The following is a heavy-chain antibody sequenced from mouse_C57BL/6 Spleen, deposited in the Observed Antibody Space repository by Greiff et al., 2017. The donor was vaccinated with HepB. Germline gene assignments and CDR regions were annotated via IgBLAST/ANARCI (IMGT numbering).Heavy chain of an antibody. CDR2: ISSGSSTI. D-gene: IGHD1-1*01. Sequence: EVKVVESGGGLVKPGGSLKLSCAASGFTFSDYGMHWVRQAPEKGLEWVAYISSGSSTIYYADTVKGRFTISRDNAKNTLFLQMTSLRSEDTAMYYCARPYYGSSGFAYWGQGTLVTVSA. J-gene: IGHJ3*01. CDR1: GFTFSDYG. CDR3: ARPYYGSSGFAY. V-gene: IGHV5-17*01.